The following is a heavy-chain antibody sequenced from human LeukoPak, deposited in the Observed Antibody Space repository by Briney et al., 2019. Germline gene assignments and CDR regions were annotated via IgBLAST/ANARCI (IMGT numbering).Heavy chain of an antibody. V-gene: IGHV1-2*02. CDR1: GYTFTDSY. D-gene: IGHD1-26*01. CDR3: ARDRGQSSRGSYSFDY. CDR2: INPNSGGT. J-gene: IGHJ4*02. Sequence: GASVKVSCKASGYTFTDSYLHWVRQAPGQGLEWMGWINPNSGGTNYAQKFQGRVTMTRDTSISTAYMELSRLRSDDTAVYYCARDRGQSSRGSYSFDYWGQGTLVTVSS.